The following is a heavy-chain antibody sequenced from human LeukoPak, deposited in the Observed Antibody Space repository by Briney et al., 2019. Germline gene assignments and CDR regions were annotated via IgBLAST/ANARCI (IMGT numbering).Heavy chain of an antibody. Sequence: SETLSLTCAVYGGSFSGYYWSWIRQPPGKGLEWIGYIYYSGSTNYNPSLKSRVTISVDTSKNQFSLKLSSVTAADTAVYYCARAGHMITFGGVIVKDYYYGMDVWGQGTTVTVSS. J-gene: IGHJ6*02. D-gene: IGHD3-16*02. CDR1: GGSFSGYY. V-gene: IGHV4-59*01. CDR2: IYYSGST. CDR3: ARAGHMITFGGVIVKDYYYGMDV.